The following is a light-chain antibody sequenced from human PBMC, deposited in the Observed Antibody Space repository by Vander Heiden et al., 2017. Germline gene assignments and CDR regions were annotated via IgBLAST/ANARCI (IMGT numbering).Light chain of an antibody. J-gene: IGLJ3*02. CDR3: YSTDSSGKHRV. CDR2: EDS. CDR1: AWPKKY. Sequence: SYELTQPPSVSVSPGQPARLPCTGEAWPKKYADGDQQKSGKAPVLVSYEDSKRPAGIPERFSGYSAGTMATLTIRGAQVEDEADYYCYSTDSSGKHRVFGGGTKLTVL. V-gene: IGLV3-10*01.